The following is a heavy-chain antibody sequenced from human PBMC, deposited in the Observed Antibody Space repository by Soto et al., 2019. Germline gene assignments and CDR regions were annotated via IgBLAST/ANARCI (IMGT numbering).Heavy chain of an antibody. V-gene: IGHV3-30-3*01. D-gene: IGHD3-22*01. CDR1: GFTFSGHA. CDR2: ISYDGGNK. Sequence: GGSLRLSCAASGFTFSGHAMHWVRQAPGKGLEWVGIISYDGGNKLYADSVKGRFTISRDNSKNTLYLQMNSLRGEDTGVYHCARVSAATVSSGHYRGYYYYGMDVWGQGTTVTVSS. J-gene: IGHJ6*02. CDR3: ARVSAATVSSGHYRGYYYYGMDV.